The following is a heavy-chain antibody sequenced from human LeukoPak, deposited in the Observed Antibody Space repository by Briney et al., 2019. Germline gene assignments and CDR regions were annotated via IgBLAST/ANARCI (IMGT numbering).Heavy chain of an antibody. CDR2: IKPSSGAT. V-gene: IGHV1-2*02. Sequence: GASVKVSCKASGYTFSGHYMHWVRQAPGQGLEWMGWIKPSSGATNYAQKFRGRVTMTRDTSSRTAYMELSRLRSDDTAVYYCARGGYYYGSSGYPPYDYWGQGTLVTVSS. CDR1: GYTFSGHY. J-gene: IGHJ4*02. CDR3: ARGGYYYGSSGYPPYDY. D-gene: IGHD3-22*01.